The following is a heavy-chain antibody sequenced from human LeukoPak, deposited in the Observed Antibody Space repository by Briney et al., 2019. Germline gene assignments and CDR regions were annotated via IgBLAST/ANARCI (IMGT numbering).Heavy chain of an antibody. CDR2: IYHSGST. J-gene: IGHJ4*02. V-gene: IGHV4-38-2*02. CDR1: GYSISSGYY. Sequence: SETLSLTCTVSGYSISSGYYWGWIRQPPGKGLEWIGSIYHSGSTYYNPSLKSRVTISVDTSKNQFSLKLSSVTAADTAVYYCARVGLTMVRGPPAGFDYWGQGTLVTVSS. CDR3: ARVGLTMVRGPPAGFDY. D-gene: IGHD3-10*01.